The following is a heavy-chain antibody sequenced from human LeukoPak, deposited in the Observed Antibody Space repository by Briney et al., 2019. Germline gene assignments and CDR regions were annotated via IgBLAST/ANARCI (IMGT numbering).Heavy chain of an antibody. CDR2: ISASSGYI. Sequence: GGSLRLSGAASGFTFSSYIMNWVRQAPGKGLEWVSYISASSGYISYPDSVKGRFTISRDNAKNSLYLQMNSLRAEDTAVYYCARDNTATEYFQHWGQGTLVTVSS. J-gene: IGHJ1*01. CDR1: GFTFSSYI. D-gene: IGHD5-18*01. CDR3: ARDNTATEYFQH. V-gene: IGHV3-21*01.